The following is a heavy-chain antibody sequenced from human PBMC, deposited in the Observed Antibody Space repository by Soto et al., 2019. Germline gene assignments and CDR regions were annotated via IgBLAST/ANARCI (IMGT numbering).Heavy chain of an antibody. Sequence: EVQVVESGGGLVQPGGSLRLSCATSKFTFSAYAMTWVRQAPGEGLEWVSSISGSGGGTSYADSVKGRFSISRDNSKNTLYLRMNSLRVEDTAVYYCTRDPNGDQIGAFDFWGQGIVVTVSS. D-gene: IGHD4-17*01. CDR2: ISGSGGGT. V-gene: IGHV3-23*04. J-gene: IGHJ3*01. CDR3: TRDPNGDQIGAFDF. CDR1: KFTFSAYA.